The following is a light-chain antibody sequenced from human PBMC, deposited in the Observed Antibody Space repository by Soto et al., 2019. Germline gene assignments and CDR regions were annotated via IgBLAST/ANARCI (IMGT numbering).Light chain of an antibody. CDR3: QQFNT. CDR1: QSVSNN. CDR2: GAT. V-gene: IGKV3-15*01. J-gene: IGKJ2*01. Sequence: EIVMTQSPATLSVSPGERATLSCRASQSVSNNLAWYQQKPGQAPRLLIYGATTRATGIPARFSGSGSGTEFTLTISSLQSEDFAVYYCQQFNTFAQGTRLEIK.